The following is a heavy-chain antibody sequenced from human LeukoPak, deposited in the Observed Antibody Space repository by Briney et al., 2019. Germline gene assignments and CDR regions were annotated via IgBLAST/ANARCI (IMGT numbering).Heavy chain of an antibody. CDR1: GDSISNYY. J-gene: IGHJ5*02. CDR2: IYYSGST. D-gene: IGHD3-9*01. CDR3: ARAADWSTGWFDP. Sequence: SETLSLTCTVSGDSISNYYWSWIRQPPGKGLEWIGYIYYSGSTNYNPSLKSRVTISVDTSKNQFSLKLSSVTAADTAVYYCARAADWSTGWFDPWGQGTLVTVSS. V-gene: IGHV4-59*01.